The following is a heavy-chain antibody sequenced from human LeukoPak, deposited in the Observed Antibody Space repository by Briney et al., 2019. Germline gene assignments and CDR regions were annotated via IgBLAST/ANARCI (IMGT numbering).Heavy chain of an antibody. CDR3: VRERAGPRGAFDI. CDR2: IIASSGST. J-gene: IGHJ3*02. D-gene: IGHD3-10*01. CDR1: GFSISNSA. Sequence: SGGSLRLSCAASGFSISNSAMSWVRQAPGKGLEWVSLIIASSGSTFYADSVKGRFTISRDNSKNTLFLQMNSLRAEDTAVYYCVRERAGPRGAFDIWGQGTMVTVSS. V-gene: IGHV3-23*01.